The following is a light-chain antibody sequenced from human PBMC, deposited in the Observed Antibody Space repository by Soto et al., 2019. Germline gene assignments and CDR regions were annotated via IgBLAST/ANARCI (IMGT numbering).Light chain of an antibody. CDR3: QHYGSSPFT. CDR2: GAS. J-gene: IGKJ4*01. V-gene: IGKV3-20*01. Sequence: IVLTHSRGSLSMHQGERATLSCRARQSLSSSSLAWYQQKPGQAPRLLIYGASSRATDIPDRFSGSGSGTDFTLSINILEPEDSAVYYCQHYGSSPFTFGGGTKVDIK. CDR1: QSLSSSS.